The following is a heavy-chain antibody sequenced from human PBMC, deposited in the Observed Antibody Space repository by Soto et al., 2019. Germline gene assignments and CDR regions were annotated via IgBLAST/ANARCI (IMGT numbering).Heavy chain of an antibody. J-gene: IGHJ5*02. CDR1: GDSISSGDYY. V-gene: IGHV4-30-4*01. Sequence: QVQLQESGPGLVKPSQTLSLTCTVSGDSISSGDYYWSWIRQPPGKGLEWIGYIYYSGSTYYNPSFKSRVTRSVDTSKTQFSLKLSSVTAADTAVYFCARGLWFGELSPLFWFDPWGQGTLVTVSS. CDR2: IYYSGST. D-gene: IGHD3-10*01. CDR3: ARGLWFGELSPLFWFDP.